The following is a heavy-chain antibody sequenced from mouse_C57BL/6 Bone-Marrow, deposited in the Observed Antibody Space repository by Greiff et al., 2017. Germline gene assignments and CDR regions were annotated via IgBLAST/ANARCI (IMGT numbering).Heavy chain of an antibody. CDR1: GFTFSSYA. J-gene: IGHJ3*01. Sequence: EVMLVESGGGLVKPGGSLKLSCAASGFTFSSYAMSWVRQTPEKRLEWVATLSDGGSYTYYPDNVKGRFTITRDNDKNNLYLQMSHLTSEDTAMYYCAREDWAWFAYWGQGTLVTVSA. CDR2: LSDGGSYT. V-gene: IGHV5-4*01. CDR3: AREDWAWFAY.